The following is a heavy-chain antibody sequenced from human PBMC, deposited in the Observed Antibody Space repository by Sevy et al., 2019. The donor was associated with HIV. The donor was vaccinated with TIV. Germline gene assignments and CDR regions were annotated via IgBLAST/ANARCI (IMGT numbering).Heavy chain of an antibody. CDR2: FDPEDGET. J-gene: IGHJ5*02. V-gene: IGHV1-24*01. CDR1: GYTLTELS. Sequence: ASVKVSCKVSGYTLTELSMHWVRQAPGKGLEWMGGFDPEDGETIYAQKFQGRVTMTEDTSADTAYMELRSLRSEDTAVYYCATTSTSGGGSWFDPWGQGTLVTVSS. D-gene: IGHD3-16*01. CDR3: ATTSTSGGGSWFDP.